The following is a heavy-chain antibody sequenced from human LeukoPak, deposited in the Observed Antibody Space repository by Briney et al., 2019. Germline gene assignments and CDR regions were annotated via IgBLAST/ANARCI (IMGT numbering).Heavy chain of an antibody. D-gene: IGHD5-12*01. J-gene: IGHJ4*02. V-gene: IGHV3-74*01. CDR2: ISNSGSRI. Sequence: PGGSLRLSCAASGFTFNTYWMHWVRQGPGKGLVWVSYISNSGSRITYADSVKGRFTISRDNAKNTLYLQMNSLRAEDTAVYYCAFGTYSGYEWDYWGQGTLVTVSS. CDR3: AFGTYSGYEWDY. CDR1: GFTFNTYW.